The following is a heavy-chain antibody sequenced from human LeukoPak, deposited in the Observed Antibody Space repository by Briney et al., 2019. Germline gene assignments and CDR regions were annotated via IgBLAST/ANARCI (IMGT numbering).Heavy chain of an antibody. CDR3: ARVVGATQARYYYYMDV. D-gene: IGHD1-26*01. CDR1: GYTLTSYG. J-gene: IGHJ6*03. V-gene: IGHV1-18*01. Sequence: GASVKVSCKASGYTLTSYGISWVRQAPGQGLEWMGWISAYNGNTNYAQKLQGRVTMTTDTSTSTAYMELRSLRSDDTAVYYCARVVGATQARYYYYMDVWGKGTTVTVSS. CDR2: ISAYNGNT.